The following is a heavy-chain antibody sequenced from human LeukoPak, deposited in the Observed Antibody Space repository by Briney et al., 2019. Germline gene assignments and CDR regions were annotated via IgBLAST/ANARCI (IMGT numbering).Heavy chain of an antibody. V-gene: IGHV4-34*01. J-gene: IGHJ4*02. CDR1: GGSFSGYY. CDR2: INHSGST. D-gene: IGHD3-10*01. CDR3: ARDRKYGSESLRRLGY. Sequence: SETLSLTCAVYGGSFSGYYWSWIRQPPGKGLEWIGEINHSGSTNYNPSLKSRVTISVDTSKNQFSLKLSSVTVADTAVYYCARDRKYGSESLRRLGYWGQGTLVTVSS.